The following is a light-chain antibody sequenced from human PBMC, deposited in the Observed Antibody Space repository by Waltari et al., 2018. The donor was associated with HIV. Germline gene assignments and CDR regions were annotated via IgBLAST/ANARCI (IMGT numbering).Light chain of an antibody. CDR1: QSLLNSNGYNY. CDR3: MQALQTPWT. V-gene: IGKV2-28*01. J-gene: IGKJ1*01. Sequence: DIVMTHSPFSLPVAPGEPASISCSSSQSLLNSNGYNYLDWYLQKPGQSPQLLIYLGSNRASGVPDRFSGSISGRDFTLKISRVEAEDVGLYYCMQALQTPWTFGQGTKVEIK. CDR2: LGS.